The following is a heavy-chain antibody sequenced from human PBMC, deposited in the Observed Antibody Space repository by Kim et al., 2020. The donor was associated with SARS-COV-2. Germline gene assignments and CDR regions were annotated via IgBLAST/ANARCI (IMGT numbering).Heavy chain of an antibody. CDR2: IYYGGST. CDR3: ARHTYLGFPRAGSYYF. V-gene: IGHV4-39*01. CDR1: GGSISSSSYY. D-gene: IGHD2-15*01. Sequence: SETLSLTCTVSGGSISSSSYYWGWIRQPPGQGLEWIGSIYYGGSTNHNPSLRSRVTISIDTSKNHFSLNLISATAADTAVYYCARHTYLGFPRAGSYYF. J-gene: IGHJ4*01.